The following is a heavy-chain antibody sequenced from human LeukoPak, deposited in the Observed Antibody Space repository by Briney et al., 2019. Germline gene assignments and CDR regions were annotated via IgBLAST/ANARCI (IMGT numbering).Heavy chain of an antibody. J-gene: IGHJ4*02. CDR1: GGSISSGDYY. D-gene: IGHD3-22*01. CDR2: IYYSGST. Sequence: SETLSLTCTVSGGSISSGDYYWSWIRQPPGKGLEWIGYIYYSGSTYYNPSLKSRVTISVDTSKNQFSLKLSSVTAADTAVYYCARERSNYYDSSGYLKYWGQGTLVTVSS. CDR3: ARERSNYYDSSGYLKY. V-gene: IGHV4-30-4*01.